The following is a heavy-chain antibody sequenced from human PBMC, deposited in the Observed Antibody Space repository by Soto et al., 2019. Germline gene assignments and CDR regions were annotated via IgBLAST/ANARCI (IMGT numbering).Heavy chain of an antibody. Sequence: PSETLSLTCAVYGGSFSGYYWSWIRQPPGKGLEWIGEINHSGSTNYNPSLKSRVTISVDTSKNQFSLKLSSVTAADTAVYYCARGKGVLLWFGELLWARNWFDPWGQGTLVTVSS. CDR1: GGSFSGYY. V-gene: IGHV4-34*01. CDR3: ARGKGVLLWFGELLWARNWFDP. CDR2: INHSGST. J-gene: IGHJ5*02. D-gene: IGHD3-10*01.